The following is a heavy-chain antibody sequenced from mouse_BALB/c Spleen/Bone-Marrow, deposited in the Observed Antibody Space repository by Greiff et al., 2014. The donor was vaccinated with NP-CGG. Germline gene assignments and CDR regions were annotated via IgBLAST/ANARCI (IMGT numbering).Heavy chain of an antibody. D-gene: IGHD2-4*01. CDR3: ARDRYYDYYFDH. V-gene: IGHV2-9*02. CDR1: GFPLTNYG. J-gene: IGHJ2*01. Sequence: VQLQQSGPGLVAPSQSLSITCTVSGFPLTNYGVHWVRQPPGKGLEWLGVIWAGGSTNYNSALMSRLSITKDNSKSQVFLKMNSLQTDDTAMYYCARDRYYDYYFDHWGQGTTLTVSS. CDR2: IWAGGST.